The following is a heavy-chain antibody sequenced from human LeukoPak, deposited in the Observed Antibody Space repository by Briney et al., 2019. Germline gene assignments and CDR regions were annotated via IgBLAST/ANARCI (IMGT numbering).Heavy chain of an antibody. D-gene: IGHD5-18*01. Sequence: GGSLRLSCAASGFTFSSYGMHWVRQAPGKGLEWVAFIRYDGSNKYYADSVKGRFTISRDNAKNSLYLQMNSLRAEDTAVYYCARLRGYNYGFDYWGQGTLVTVSS. V-gene: IGHV3-30*02. J-gene: IGHJ4*02. CDR1: GFTFSSYG. CDR3: ARLRGYNYGFDY. CDR2: IRYDGSNK.